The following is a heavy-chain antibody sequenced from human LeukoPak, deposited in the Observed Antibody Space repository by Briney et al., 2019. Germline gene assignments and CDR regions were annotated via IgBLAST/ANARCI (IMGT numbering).Heavy chain of an antibody. J-gene: IGHJ4*02. CDR3: AKALYDSSGYYDY. D-gene: IGHD3-22*01. Sequence: GGSLRLSCAASGFTFSSYSMNWVRQAPGKGLEWVSYISSTSSTKYYADSVKGRFTISRDNAKKSLYLQMNSLRAEDTAVYYCAKALYDSSGYYDYWGQGTLVTVSS. V-gene: IGHV3-48*01. CDR2: ISSTSSTK. CDR1: GFTFSSYS.